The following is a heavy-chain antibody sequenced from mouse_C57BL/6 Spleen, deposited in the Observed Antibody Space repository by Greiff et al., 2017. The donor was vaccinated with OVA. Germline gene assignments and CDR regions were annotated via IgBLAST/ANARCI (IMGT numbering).Heavy chain of an antibody. CDR2: IDPETGGT. CDR3: TEDYYGSSYFAY. J-gene: IGHJ3*01. CDR1: GYTFTDYE. V-gene: IGHV1-15*01. Sequence: QVQLQQSGAELVRPGASVTLSCKASGYTFTDYEMHWVKQTPVHGLEWIGAIDPETGGTAYNQKFKGKAILTADKSSSTAYMELRSLTSEDSAVYYCTEDYYGSSYFAYWGQGTLVTVSA. D-gene: IGHD1-1*01.